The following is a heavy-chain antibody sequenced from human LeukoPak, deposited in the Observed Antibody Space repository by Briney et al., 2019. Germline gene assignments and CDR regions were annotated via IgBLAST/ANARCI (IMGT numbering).Heavy chain of an antibody. J-gene: IGHJ4*02. Sequence: ASVKVSCKVSGYTLTELSMHWVRQAPGKGLEWMGGFDPEDGETIYAQKFQGRVTMTEDTSTDTAYMELSSLRSEDTAVYYRATSLYSSGWQFDYWGQGTLVTVSS. D-gene: IGHD6-19*01. CDR3: ATSLYSSGWQFDY. CDR1: GYTLTELS. V-gene: IGHV1-24*01. CDR2: FDPEDGET.